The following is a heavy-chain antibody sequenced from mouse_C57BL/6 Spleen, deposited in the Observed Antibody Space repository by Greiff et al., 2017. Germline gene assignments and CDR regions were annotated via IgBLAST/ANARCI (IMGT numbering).Heavy chain of an antibody. D-gene: IGHD2-2*01. CDR2: INPNYGTT. Sequence: EVQLQQSGPELVKPGASVKISCKASGYSFTDYNMNWVKQSNGKSLEWIGVINPNYGTTSYNQQFKGKATLTVDQFSSTAYMQLNSLTSEDSAVYYCAREEVYGYDGYFDYWGQGTTLTVSS. CDR3: AREEVYGYDGYFDY. CDR1: GYSFTDYN. V-gene: IGHV1-39*01. J-gene: IGHJ2*01.